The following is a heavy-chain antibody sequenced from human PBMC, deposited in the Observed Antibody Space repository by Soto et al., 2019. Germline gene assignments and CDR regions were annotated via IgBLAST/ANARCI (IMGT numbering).Heavy chain of an antibody. CDR3: VRQGCGRLHGLVDV. Sequence: PSETLSLTCTVSGVSISSGDYYWSWIRQTPGKGLEWIGYIDSNGGTSYNPSLQSRVTISVDTSTKQFSLKLSSVTAADTAVYYCVRQGCGRLHGLVDVWGQGTTVTVSS. J-gene: IGHJ6*02. CDR1: GVSISSGDYY. D-gene: IGHD4-4*01. CDR2: IDSNGGT. V-gene: IGHV4-61*08.